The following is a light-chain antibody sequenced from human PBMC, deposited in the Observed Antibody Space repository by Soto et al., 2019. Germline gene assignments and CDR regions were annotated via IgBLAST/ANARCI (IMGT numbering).Light chain of an antibody. CDR2: YAS. J-gene: IGKJ3*01. CDR1: ESVNRN. CDR3: QHYSNWPPT. V-gene: IGKV3-15*01. Sequence: EVVMTQSPATLSVSPGERVTLSCRASESVNRNLAWYQQKPGQGPSLLIYYASTRATGVPDGFTGSGSGTEFTIIISSQQAEDFGVYHCQHYSNWPPTFGHGTKVEIK.